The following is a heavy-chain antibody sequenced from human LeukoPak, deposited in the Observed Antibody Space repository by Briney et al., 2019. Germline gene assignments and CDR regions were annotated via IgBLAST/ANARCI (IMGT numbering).Heavy chain of an antibody. D-gene: IGHD3-22*01. CDR3: ARDRYDSSGYTDY. V-gene: IGHV3-30*04. CDR2: ISYDGSNK. CDR1: GFTFSSYA. Sequence: GGSLRLSCAASGFTFSSYAMHWVRQAPGKGLEWVAVISYDGSNKYYADSVKGRFTISRDNSKNTLYLQMNSLRAEDTAVYYCARDRYDSSGYTDYWGQGTLVTVSS. J-gene: IGHJ4*02.